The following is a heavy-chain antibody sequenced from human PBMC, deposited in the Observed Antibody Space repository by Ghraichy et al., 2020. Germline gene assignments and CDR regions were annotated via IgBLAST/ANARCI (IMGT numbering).Heavy chain of an antibody. J-gene: IGHJ5*02. Sequence: ASVKVSCKASGYTFTGYYMHWVRQAPGQGLEWMGWINPNSGGTNYAQKFQGRVTMTRDTSISTAYMELSRLRSDDTAVYYCARDVGPHVVVVPAARGFDPWGQGTLVTVSS. CDR1: GYTFTGYY. CDR2: INPNSGGT. CDR3: ARDVGPHVVVVPAARGFDP. V-gene: IGHV1-2*02. D-gene: IGHD2-2*01.